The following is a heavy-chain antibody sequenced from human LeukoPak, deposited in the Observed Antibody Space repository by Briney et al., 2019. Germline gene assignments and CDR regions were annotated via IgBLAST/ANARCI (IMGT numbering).Heavy chain of an antibody. D-gene: IGHD3-22*01. CDR3: AKSFMSSGSGSTRDAFDI. CDR2: ISGSGGST. Sequence: GSLRLSCAASGFTFSGYAMSWVRQAPGKGLEWVSAISGSGGSTYYADSVKGRFTISRDNSKNTLYLQMNSLRAEDTAVYYCAKSFMSSGSGSTRDAFDIWGQGTMVTVSS. V-gene: IGHV3-23*01. CDR1: GFTFSGYA. J-gene: IGHJ3*02.